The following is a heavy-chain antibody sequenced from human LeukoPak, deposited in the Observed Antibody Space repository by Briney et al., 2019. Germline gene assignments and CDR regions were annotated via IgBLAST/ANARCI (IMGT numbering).Heavy chain of an antibody. D-gene: IGHD5-24*01. CDR3: ARDLRRDPTKFDY. J-gene: IGHJ4*02. CDR1: GYTFTGYY. Sequence: GASVKVSCKASGYTFTGYYMHWVRQAPGQGLEWMGWINPNSGGTNYAQKLQGRVTMTTDTSTSTAYMELRSLRSDDTAVYYCARDLRRDPTKFDYWGQGTLVTVSS. V-gene: IGHV1-2*02. CDR2: INPNSGGT.